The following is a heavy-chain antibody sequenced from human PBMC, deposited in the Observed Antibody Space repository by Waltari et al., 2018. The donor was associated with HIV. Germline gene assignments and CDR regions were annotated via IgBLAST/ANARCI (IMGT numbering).Heavy chain of an antibody. V-gene: IGHV3-7*01. CDR1: GFRFADLW. CDR2: IKQDGSEE. D-gene: IGHD3-10*01. CDR3: ATRSYDYISRASAWFLDS. Sequence: ELLLVESGGGLVQPGGSLRLSCAASGFRFADLWLPWVGRAPGRELEWGANIKQDGSEEYYVDSVKGRFTISRDNARNSLYLQMNSLTAEDTALYYCATRSYDYISRASAWFLDSWGQGTLVTVSS. J-gene: IGHJ4*02.